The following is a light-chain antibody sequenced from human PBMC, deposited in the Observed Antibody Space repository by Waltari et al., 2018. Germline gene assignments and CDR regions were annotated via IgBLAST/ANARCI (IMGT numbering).Light chain of an antibody. V-gene: IGKV3-15*01. CDR1: QYIGVN. CDR3: QQYHKGPPYT. CDR2: AAS. J-gene: IGKJ2*01. Sequence: ETVLTQSPATLSVSPGEGATLSCRASQYIGVNLAWFQQRPGQAPRLLVYAASTMAPSIPARFSGRWSGTEFTLAISSLQSEDSAVYYCQQYHKGPPYTFGQGTKVEIK.